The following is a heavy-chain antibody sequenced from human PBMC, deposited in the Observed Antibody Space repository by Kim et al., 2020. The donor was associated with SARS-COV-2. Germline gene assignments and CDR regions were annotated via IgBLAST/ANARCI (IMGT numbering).Heavy chain of an antibody. CDR2: ISGSGGST. D-gene: IGHD1-26*01. J-gene: IGHJ5*02. Sequence: GGSLRLSCAASGFTFSSYAMSWVRQAPGKGLEWVSAISGSGGSTYYADSVKGRFTISRDNSKNTLYLQMNSLRAEDTAVYYCAKKGGSVVGATLDWFDPWGQGTLVTVSS. CDR1: GFTFSSYA. V-gene: IGHV3-23*01. CDR3: AKKGGSVVGATLDWFDP.